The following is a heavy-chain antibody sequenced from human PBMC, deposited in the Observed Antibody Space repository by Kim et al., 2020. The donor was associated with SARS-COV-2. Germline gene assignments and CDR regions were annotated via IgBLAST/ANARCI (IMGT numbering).Heavy chain of an antibody. Sequence: GGSLRLSCAASGFTFSSYAMHWVRQAPGKGLEWVAVIWYDGSNKYYADSVKGRFTISRDNSKNTLYLQMNSLRAEDTAVYYCAKDTDSSGYFLFDYWGQGTLVTVSS. CDR1: GFTFSSYA. D-gene: IGHD3-22*01. J-gene: IGHJ4*02. CDR2: IWYDGSNK. V-gene: IGHV3-33*06. CDR3: AKDTDSSGYFLFDY.